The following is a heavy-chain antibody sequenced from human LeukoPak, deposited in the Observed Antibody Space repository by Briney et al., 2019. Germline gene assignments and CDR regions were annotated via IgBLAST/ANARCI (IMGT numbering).Heavy chain of an antibody. Sequence: SETLSLTCTVSGGSISSYYWSWIRQPPGKGLEWIGEINHSGSTNYNPSLKSRVTISVDTSKNQFSLKLSSVTAADTAVYYCARGRGSSGYYYGGHWYFDLWGRGTLVTVSS. D-gene: IGHD3-22*01. CDR2: INHSGST. V-gene: IGHV4-34*01. J-gene: IGHJ2*01. CDR1: GGSISSYY. CDR3: ARGRGSSGYYYGGHWYFDL.